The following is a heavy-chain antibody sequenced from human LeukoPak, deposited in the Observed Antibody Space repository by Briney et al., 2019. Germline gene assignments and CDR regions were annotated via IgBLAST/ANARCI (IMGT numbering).Heavy chain of an antibody. CDR3: ARRVLNWFDP. CDR2: IYYSGST. Sequence: SETLSLTCAVSGGSISSYYWSWIRQPPGKGLEWIGYIYYSGSTNYNPSLKSRVTISVDTSKNQFSLKLSSVTAADTAVYYCARRVLNWFDPWGQGALVTVSS. CDR1: GGSISSYY. V-gene: IGHV4-59*08. J-gene: IGHJ5*02.